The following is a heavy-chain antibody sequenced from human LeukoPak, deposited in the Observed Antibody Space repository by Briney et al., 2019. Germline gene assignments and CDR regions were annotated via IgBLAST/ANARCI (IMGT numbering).Heavy chain of an antibody. J-gene: IGHJ3*02. CDR2: IYYSGST. Sequence: SETLSLTCTVSGGSISSSSYYWGRIRQPPGKGLEWIGSIYYSGSTYYNPSLKSRVTISVDTSKNQFSLKLSSVTAADTAVYYCASPHVMTTVVNDAFDIWGQGTMVTVSS. V-gene: IGHV4-39*01. D-gene: IGHD4-23*01. CDR3: ASPHVMTTVVNDAFDI. CDR1: GGSISSSSYY.